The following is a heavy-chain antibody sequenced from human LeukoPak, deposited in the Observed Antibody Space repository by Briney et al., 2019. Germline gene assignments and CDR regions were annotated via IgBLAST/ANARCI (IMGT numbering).Heavy chain of an antibody. CDR1: GGTFSSYA. CDR3: ARDTYGDAFDI. CDR2: IILILGIA. V-gene: IGHV1-69*04. Sequence: SVKVSCTASGGTFSSYAISWVRQAPGQGLEWMGRIILILGIANYAQKFQGRVTITADKSTSTAYMELSSLRSEDTAVYYCARDTYGDAFDIWGQGTMVTVSS. J-gene: IGHJ3*02. D-gene: IGHD2/OR15-2a*01.